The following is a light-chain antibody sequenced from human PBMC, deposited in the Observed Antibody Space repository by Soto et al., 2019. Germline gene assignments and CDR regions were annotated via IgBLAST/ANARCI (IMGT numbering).Light chain of an antibody. V-gene: IGLV2-11*01. Sequence: QSALTQPRSVSGSPGQSVTISCTGTSSDVGGYKYVSWYQQHPGEAPKLMIYDVNERPSGVPDRFSGSKSGNTASLTISGLQAEDEADYYCCSYAGSFTYVFGTVTKLTVL. CDR2: DVN. CDR3: CSYAGSFTYV. CDR1: SSDVGGYKY. J-gene: IGLJ1*01.